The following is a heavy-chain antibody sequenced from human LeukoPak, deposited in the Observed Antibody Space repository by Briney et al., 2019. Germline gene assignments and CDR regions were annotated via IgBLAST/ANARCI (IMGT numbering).Heavy chain of an antibody. Sequence: ASLRVSCEEPGYTLTIYDISWGRQATGQRLEWMGWMNDNSGNTGYAQKFQGRVTMTRNTSISTAYMELSSLRSEDTAVYYCARGTGGFGELKRAFDYWGQGTLVTVSS. D-gene: IGHD3-10*01. CDR2: MNDNSGNT. J-gene: IGHJ4*02. CDR3: ARGTGGFGELKRAFDY. CDR1: GYTLTIYD. V-gene: IGHV1-8*01.